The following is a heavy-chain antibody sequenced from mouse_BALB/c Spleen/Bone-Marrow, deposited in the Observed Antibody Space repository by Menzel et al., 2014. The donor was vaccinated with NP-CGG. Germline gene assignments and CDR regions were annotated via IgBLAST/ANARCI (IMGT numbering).Heavy chain of an antibody. D-gene: IGHD1-2*01. CDR1: GDSITSGY. Sequence: EVKVVESGPSLVKPSQTLFLTCSVTGDSITSGYWNWIRKFPGNKLEYMGYISYSGSTYYNPSLKSRISITRDTSKNQYYLQLSSVTAEDTATYYCATYDGYYFDYWGQGTTLTVSS. J-gene: IGHJ2*01. CDR2: ISYSGST. CDR3: ATYDGYYFDY. V-gene: IGHV3-8*02.